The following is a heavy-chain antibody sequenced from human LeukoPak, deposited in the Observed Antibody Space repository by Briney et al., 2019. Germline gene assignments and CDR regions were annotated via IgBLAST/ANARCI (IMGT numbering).Heavy chain of an antibody. CDR2: TKSKTDGGTT. CDR1: GFTFSNAW. CDR3: TTDIEDGNGNIVVVPAATASLSDY. D-gene: IGHD2-2*01. Sequence: GGSLRLSCAASGFTFSNAWMSWVRQAPGKGLEWVGRTKSKTDGGTTDYAAPVKGRFTISRDDSKNTLYLQMNSLKTEDTAVYYCTTDIEDGNGNIVVVPAATASLSDYWGQGTLVTVSS. J-gene: IGHJ4*02. V-gene: IGHV3-15*01.